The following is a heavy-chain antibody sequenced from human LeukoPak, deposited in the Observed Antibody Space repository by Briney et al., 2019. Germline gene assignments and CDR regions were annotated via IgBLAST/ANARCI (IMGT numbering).Heavy chain of an antibody. J-gene: IGHJ1*01. Sequence: GGSLRLSCAASGFTFDDYAMHWVRQPPGKGLEWVSLITWDGGSAYYADSVKGRFPISRDNFKKSLYLQMNSLRAEDTALYYCVKSSRMYSTQEYFQHWGQGTLVTVSS. CDR1: GFTFDDYA. CDR2: ITWDGGSA. D-gene: IGHD6-13*01. V-gene: IGHV3-43D*03. CDR3: VKSSRMYSTQEYFQH.